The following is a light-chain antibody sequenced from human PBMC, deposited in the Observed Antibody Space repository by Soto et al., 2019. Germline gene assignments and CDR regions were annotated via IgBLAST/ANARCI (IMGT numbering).Light chain of an antibody. CDR2: EVS. V-gene: IGLV2-14*01. Sequence: HSPLAQPASLSGSPGQSITISCTGTSSDVGNYKYVSWYQQHPGKAPKLMIYEVSNRPSGVSNRFSGSKSGNTASLTISGLQAEDETDYYCFSYTSSGTYVFGTGTKVTVL. CDR1: SSDVGNYKY. CDR3: FSYTSSGTYV. J-gene: IGLJ1*01.